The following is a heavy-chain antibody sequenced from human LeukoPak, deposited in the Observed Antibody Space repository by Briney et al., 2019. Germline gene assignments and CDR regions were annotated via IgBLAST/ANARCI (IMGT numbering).Heavy chain of an antibody. CDR3: ARERGVAVAGEGVDP. CDR1: GYTFTRHY. Sequence: GASVKVSCMASGYTFTRHYIQWVRQAPGQGLEWMGIINPSGGSTSYAQKFQGRVTLTRDTSTSTVYMELSSLRSEDTAVYYCARERGVAVAGEGVDPWGQGTLVTVSS. V-gene: IGHV1-46*01. J-gene: IGHJ5*02. D-gene: IGHD6-19*01. CDR2: INPSGGST.